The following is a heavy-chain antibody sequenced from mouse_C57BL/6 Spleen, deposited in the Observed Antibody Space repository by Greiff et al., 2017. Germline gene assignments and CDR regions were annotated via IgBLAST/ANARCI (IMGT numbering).Heavy chain of an antibody. CDR3: ARRELLWAMDY. CDR1: GYTFTSYW. D-gene: IGHD1-1*02. CDR2: IDPSDSYT. Sequence: QVQLQQPGAELVMPGASVKLSCKASGYTFTSYWMHWVKQRPGQGLEWIGEIDPSDSYTNYNQKFKGKSTLTVDKSSSTAYMQLSSLTSEDSAVYYCARRELLWAMDYWGQGTSVTVSS. J-gene: IGHJ4*01. V-gene: IGHV1-69*01.